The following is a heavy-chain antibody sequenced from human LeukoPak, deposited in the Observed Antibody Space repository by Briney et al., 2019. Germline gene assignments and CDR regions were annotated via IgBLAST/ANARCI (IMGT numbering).Heavy chain of an antibody. J-gene: IGHJ6*02. V-gene: IGHV3-7*01. CDR3: ARDKGEAVALYYYYYGMDV. D-gene: IGHD6-19*01. CDR2: IKQDGSEK. Sequence: GGSLRLSCAASGFTFSDYYMSWVRQAPGKGLEWVANIKQDGSEKYYVDSVKGRFTISRDNAKNSLYLQMNSLRAEDTAVYYCARDKGEAVALYYYYYGMDVWGQGTTVTVSS. CDR1: GFTFSDYY.